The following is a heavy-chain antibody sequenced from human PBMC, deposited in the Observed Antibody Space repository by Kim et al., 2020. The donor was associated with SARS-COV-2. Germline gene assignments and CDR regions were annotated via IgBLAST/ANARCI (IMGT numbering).Heavy chain of an antibody. CDR3: TTADFDWLFFDY. Sequence: GGSLRLSCAASGFTFSNAWMSWVRQAPGKGLEWVGCIKSKTDGGTTDYAAPVKGRFTISRDDSKNTLYLQMNSLKTEDTAVYYCTTADFDWLFFDYWGQGTLVTVSS. V-gene: IGHV3-15*01. D-gene: IGHD3-9*01. CDR1: GFTFSNAW. CDR2: IKSKTDGGTT. J-gene: IGHJ4*02.